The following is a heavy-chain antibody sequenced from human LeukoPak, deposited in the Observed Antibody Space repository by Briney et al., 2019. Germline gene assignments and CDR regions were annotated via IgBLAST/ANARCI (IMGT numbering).Heavy chain of an antibody. CDR1: GFTFSSYA. J-gene: IGHJ4*02. V-gene: IGHV3-7*01. CDR3: ARRVATGTSLYFDY. CDR2: IKQDGSEK. Sequence: GGSLRLSCAASGFTFSSYAMHWVRQAPGKGLEWVANIKQDGSEKYYVDSVKGRFTISRDNAKNSLCLQMNSLRAEDTAVYYCARRVATGTSLYFDYWGQGTLVTVSS. D-gene: IGHD1-1*01.